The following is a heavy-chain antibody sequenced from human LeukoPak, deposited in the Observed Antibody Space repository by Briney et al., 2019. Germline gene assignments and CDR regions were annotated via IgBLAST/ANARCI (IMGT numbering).Heavy chain of an antibody. CDR2: ISGDGGST. CDR1: GFTFDDYA. Sequence: GGPLRLSCAASGFTFDDYAMHWVRQAPGKGLEWVSLISGDGGSTYYADSVKGRFTISRDNSKNSLYLQMNSLRTEDTALYYCAKDIWGGYSGYDSYYFDYWGQGTLVTVSS. CDR3: AKDIWGGYSGYDSYYFDY. D-gene: IGHD5-12*01. V-gene: IGHV3-43*02. J-gene: IGHJ4*02.